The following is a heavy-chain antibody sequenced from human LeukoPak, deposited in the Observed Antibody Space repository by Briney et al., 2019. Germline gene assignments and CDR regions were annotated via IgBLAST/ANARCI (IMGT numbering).Heavy chain of an antibody. Sequence: PRGSLRLSCAASGFTFSSYGMHWVRQAPGKGLEWVAVIWYDGSNKYYADSVKGRFTISRDNSKNTLYLQMNSLRAEDTAVYYCARGQLEWEYYYYGMDVWGQGTTVTVSS. CDR1: GFTFSSYG. D-gene: IGHD1-1*01. V-gene: IGHV3-33*01. CDR3: ARGQLEWEYYYYGMDV. J-gene: IGHJ6*02. CDR2: IWYDGSNK.